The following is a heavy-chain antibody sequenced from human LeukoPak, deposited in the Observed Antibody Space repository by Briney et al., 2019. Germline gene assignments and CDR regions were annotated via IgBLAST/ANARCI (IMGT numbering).Heavy chain of an antibody. Sequence: RASVKVSCKASGGTFSSYAISWVRQAPGRGLEWMGGIIPIFGTANYAQKFQGRVTITADKSTSTAYMELSSLKSEDTAVYYCASPRGDYGSGSYYPYYFDYWGQGTLVTVSS. CDR3: ASPRGDYGSGSYYPYYFDY. J-gene: IGHJ4*02. V-gene: IGHV1-69*06. CDR2: IIPIFGTA. D-gene: IGHD3-10*01. CDR1: GGTFSSYA.